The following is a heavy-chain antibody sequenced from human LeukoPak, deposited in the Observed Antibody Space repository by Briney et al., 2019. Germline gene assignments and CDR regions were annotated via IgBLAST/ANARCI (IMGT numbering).Heavy chain of an antibody. Sequence: SETLSLTCTVSGGSISSNSYYWGWIRQPPGKGLEWIGSTYYSGSTYYNPSLRSRVTISVDTSKNHFSLKLSSVTAADTAVYYCARWDSYGFAYWGQGTLVTVSS. CDR1: GGSISSNSYY. CDR2: TYYSGST. J-gene: IGHJ4*02. V-gene: IGHV4-39*02. D-gene: IGHD5-18*01. CDR3: ARWDSYGFAY.